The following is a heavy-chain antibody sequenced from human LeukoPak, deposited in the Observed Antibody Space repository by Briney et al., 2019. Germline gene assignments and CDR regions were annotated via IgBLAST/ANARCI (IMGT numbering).Heavy chain of an antibody. V-gene: IGHV4-59*12. CDR1: GDSISGYY. D-gene: IGHD6-19*01. J-gene: IGHJ6*02. Sequence: SETLSLTCTVSGDSISGYYWSWIRQPPGKGLEWIGYISYSGSTNYNPSLKSRVTISVDTSKNQFSLKLSSVTAADTAVYYCAGYSSGWYRYYYYYGMDVWGQGTTVTVSS. CDR3: AGYSSGWYRYYYYYGMDV. CDR2: ISYSGST.